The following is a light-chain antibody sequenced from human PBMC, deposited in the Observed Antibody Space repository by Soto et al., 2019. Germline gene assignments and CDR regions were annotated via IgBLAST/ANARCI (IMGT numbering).Light chain of an antibody. CDR2: DAS. V-gene: IGKV3-20*01. CDR1: QSVSSY. J-gene: IGKJ5*01. CDR3: QQYGSSPDP. Sequence: EIVLTQSPAALSLSPGERASVCCRASQSVSSYLAWYQQKPGQAPRLLIYDASNRATGIPARFSGSGSGTDFTLTISRLEPEDFAVYYCQQYGSSPDPFGQGTRLEIK.